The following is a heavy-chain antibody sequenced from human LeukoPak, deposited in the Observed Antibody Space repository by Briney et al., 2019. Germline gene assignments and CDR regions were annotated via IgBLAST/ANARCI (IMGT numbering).Heavy chain of an antibody. CDR2: IYTSGST. CDR3: ARKLKGQNYNWFDP. D-gene: IGHD1-7*01. Sequence: SETLSLTCTVPGGSISSYYWSWIRQPAGKGLEWIGRIYTSGSTNYNPSLKSRVTLSVDTSKNQFSLKLSSVTAADTAVYYCARKLKGQNYNWFDPWGKETRLTV. V-gene: IGHV4-4*07. CDR1: GGSISSYY. J-gene: IGHJ5*02.